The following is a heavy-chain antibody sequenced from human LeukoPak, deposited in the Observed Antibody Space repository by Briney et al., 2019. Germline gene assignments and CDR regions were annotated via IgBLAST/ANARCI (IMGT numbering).Heavy chain of an antibody. CDR3: ARLSARAWLLRPFFDY. CDR1: GGSISSYY. Sequence: SETLSLTCTVSGGSISSYYWSWIRQPAGKGLEWIGRIYTSGSTNYNPSLKSRVTISVDTSKNQFSLKLSSVTAADTAVYYCARLSARAWLLRPFFDYWGQGTLVTVSS. J-gene: IGHJ4*02. D-gene: IGHD2-15*01. V-gene: IGHV4-4*07. CDR2: IYTSGST.